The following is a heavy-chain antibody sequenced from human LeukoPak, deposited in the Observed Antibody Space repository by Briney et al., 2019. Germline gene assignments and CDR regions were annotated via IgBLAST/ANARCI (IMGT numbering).Heavy chain of an antibody. Sequence: GASVKVSCKASGGTFSSYAISWVRQAPGQGLEWMGGIIPIFGTANYAQKFQGRVTITADKSTSTAYMELSSLRSEDTAVYYCARDYYDSSGDRDAFDIWGQGTMVTVSS. J-gene: IGHJ3*02. CDR2: IIPIFGTA. V-gene: IGHV1-69*06. CDR3: ARDYYDSSGDRDAFDI. D-gene: IGHD3-22*01. CDR1: GGTFSSYA.